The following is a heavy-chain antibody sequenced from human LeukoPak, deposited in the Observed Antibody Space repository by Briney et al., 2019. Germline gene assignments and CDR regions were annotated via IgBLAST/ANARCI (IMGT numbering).Heavy chain of an antibody. CDR2: ISGSGGST. V-gene: IGHV3-23*01. CDR1: RFTFSSYA. CDR3: AKGSYGDYAH. Sequence: GGSLRLSCAASRFTFSSYAMSWVRQAPGKGLEWVSAISGSGGSTYYADSVKGRFTISRDNSKNTVSLQMNILRVEDTAVYYCAKGSYGDYAHWGQGTLVTVSS. D-gene: IGHD4-17*01. J-gene: IGHJ4*02.